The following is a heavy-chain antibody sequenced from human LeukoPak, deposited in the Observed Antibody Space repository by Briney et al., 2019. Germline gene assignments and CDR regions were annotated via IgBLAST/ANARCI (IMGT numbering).Heavy chain of an antibody. D-gene: IGHD3-3*01. CDR1: GGSFSSGGYY. CDR3: ARELRFLNGMDV. V-gene: IGHV4-31*11. J-gene: IGHJ6*02. Sequence: SETLSLTCAVYGGSFSSGGYYWSWIRQHPGKGLEWIGYIYYSGSTYYNPSLKSRVTISVDTSKNQFSLKLSSVTAADTAVYYCARELRFLNGMDVWGQGTTVTVSS. CDR2: IYYSGST.